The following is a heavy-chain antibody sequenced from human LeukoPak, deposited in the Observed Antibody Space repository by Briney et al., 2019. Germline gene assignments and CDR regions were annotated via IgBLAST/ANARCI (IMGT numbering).Heavy chain of an antibody. V-gene: IGHV1-46*01. CDR1: GYTFTSYY. J-gene: IGHJ6*02. D-gene: IGHD2-15*01. Sequence: ASVKVSCKASGYTFTSYYMHWVRQAPGQGLEWMGIINPSGGRTGFAQKFQGRVSMTRDTSTSTVYMELSSLRSEGTAVYYCARQYCSGGSCQPTQSNYYYCGMDVWGQGTTVTVSS. CDR3: ARQYCSGGSCQPTQSNYYYCGMDV. CDR2: INPSGGRT.